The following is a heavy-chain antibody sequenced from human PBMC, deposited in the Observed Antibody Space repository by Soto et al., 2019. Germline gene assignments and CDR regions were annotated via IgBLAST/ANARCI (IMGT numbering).Heavy chain of an antibody. CDR3: ARDALADYDILTGYYSSYYYGMDV. Sequence: GGSLRLSCVASGFTFSGSAMHWVRQASGKGLEWVGRIKSKTEGATRDFAAPVKGRFAISRDDSKNTLYLQMSSLKIEDSAVYYCARDALADYDILTGYYSSYYYGMDVWGQGTTVTVSS. J-gene: IGHJ6*02. V-gene: IGHV3-15*01. CDR2: IKSKTEGATR. CDR1: GFTFSGSA. D-gene: IGHD3-9*01.